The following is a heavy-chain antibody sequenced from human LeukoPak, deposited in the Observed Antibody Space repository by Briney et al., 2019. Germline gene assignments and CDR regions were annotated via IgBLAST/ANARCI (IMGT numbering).Heavy chain of an antibody. CDR1: GFTFSSYA. CDR2: ISSSSSYI. Sequence: GGSLRLSCAASGFTFSSYAMSWVRQAPGKGLEWVSSISSSSSYIYYADSVKGRFTISRDNAKNSLYLQMNSLRAEDTAVYYCARGTRVAANLHTAWGQGTLVTVSS. D-gene: IGHD2-15*01. CDR3: ARGTRVAANLHTA. J-gene: IGHJ5*02. V-gene: IGHV3-21*01.